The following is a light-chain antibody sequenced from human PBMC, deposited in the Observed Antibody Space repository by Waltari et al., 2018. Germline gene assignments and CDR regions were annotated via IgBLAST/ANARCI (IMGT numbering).Light chain of an antibody. CDR1: SGSRSSTSY. CDR3: LLYMGSGIWV. Sequence: QTVVTQEPSLFLSPGGTVTLTCALSSGSRSSTSYASWYQQSPGQTPRALVYKANIRTSGVPDRFSGYVLGNKAVLIITGAQAEDESTYYCLLYMGSGIWVFGGGTRLTVL. V-gene: IGLV8-61*01. CDR2: KAN. J-gene: IGLJ3*02.